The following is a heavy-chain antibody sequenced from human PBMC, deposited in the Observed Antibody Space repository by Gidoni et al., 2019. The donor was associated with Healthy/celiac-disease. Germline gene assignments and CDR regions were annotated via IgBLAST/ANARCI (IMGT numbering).Heavy chain of an antibody. CDR2: ISCSGGST. J-gene: IGHJ2*01. V-gene: IGHV3-23*01. Sequence: EVQLLEAGGGLVQPGGSLRLSCAAYGVTLSSYAMRWVRQAPGKGLEWVSSISCSGGSTYYADSVKGRFTISRDNSKNTLYLQMNSLRAEDTAVYYCAKARGVDYDSSGYYWYFDLWGRGTLVTVSS. D-gene: IGHD3-22*01. CDR3: AKARGVDYDSSGYYWYFDL. CDR1: GVTLSSYA.